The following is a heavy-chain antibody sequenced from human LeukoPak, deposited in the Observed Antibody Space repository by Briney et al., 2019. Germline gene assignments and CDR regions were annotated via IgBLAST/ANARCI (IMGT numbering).Heavy chain of an antibody. CDR2: ISGSGGST. Sequence: SGGSLRLSCAASGFTFSSYAMSWVRQAPGKGLEWVSAISGSGGSTYYADSVKGRFTISRDNSKNTLYLQMNSLRAEDTAVYYRAKDPIAAAGKSDYWGQGTLVTVSS. J-gene: IGHJ4*02. CDR3: AKDPIAAAGKSDY. D-gene: IGHD6-13*01. CDR1: GFTFSSYA. V-gene: IGHV3-23*01.